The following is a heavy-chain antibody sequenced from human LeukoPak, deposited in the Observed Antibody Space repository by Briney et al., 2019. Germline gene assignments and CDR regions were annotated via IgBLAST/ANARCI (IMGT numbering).Heavy chain of an antibody. Sequence: PSQTLSLTCTVSGGSISSGDCYWSWIRQPPGKGLEWIGYIYYSGSTYYNPSLKSRVTISVDTSKNQFSLKLSSVTAADTAVYYRATQESVDGEYFFDYWGQGTLVTVSS. J-gene: IGHJ4*02. V-gene: IGHV4-30-4*08. CDR3: ATQESVDGEYFFDY. CDR2: IYYSGST. D-gene: IGHD3-10*01. CDR1: GGSISSGDCY.